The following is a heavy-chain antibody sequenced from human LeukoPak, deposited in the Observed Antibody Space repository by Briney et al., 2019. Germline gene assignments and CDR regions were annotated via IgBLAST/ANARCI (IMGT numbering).Heavy chain of an antibody. CDR3: ARGRGAVGFDY. CDR1: SGSISSGSYY. CDR2: IYSSGST. J-gene: IGHJ4*02. Sequence: SETLSLTCTVSSGSISSGSYYWSWIRQPAGKGLEWIGRIYSSGSTDYNPSLKSRVTISVDTSKNQFSLKLSSVTAADTAVYYCARGRGAVGFDYWGQGTLVTVSS. V-gene: IGHV4-61*02.